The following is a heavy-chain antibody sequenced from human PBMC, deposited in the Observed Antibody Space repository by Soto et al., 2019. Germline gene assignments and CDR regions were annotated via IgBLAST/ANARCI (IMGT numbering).Heavy chain of an antibody. CDR2: INPSGGST. D-gene: IGHD3-16*02. J-gene: IGHJ4*02. Sequence: ASVKVSCKASGYTFTSYYMHWVRQAPGQGLEWMGIINPSGGSTSYAQKFQGRVTMTRDTSTSTVYMELSSLRSEDTAVYYCARDGDYVWGSYRYPDYWGQGTLVTVSS. CDR1: GYTFTSYY. V-gene: IGHV1-46*01. CDR3: ARDGDYVWGSYRYPDY.